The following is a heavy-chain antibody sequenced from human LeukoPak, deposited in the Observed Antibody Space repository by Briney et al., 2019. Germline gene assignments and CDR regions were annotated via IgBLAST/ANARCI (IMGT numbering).Heavy chain of an antibody. Sequence: GGSLRLSCAASGFTFSSYAMHWVRQAPGKGLEWVAVISYDGSNKYYADSVKGRFTISRDNSKNTLYLQMNSLRAEDTAVYYCARDRGWGRVVIDYWGQGTLVTVSS. J-gene: IGHJ4*02. CDR1: GFTFSSYA. CDR2: ISYDGSNK. CDR3: ARDRGWGRVVIDY. D-gene: IGHD3-3*01. V-gene: IGHV3-30-3*01.